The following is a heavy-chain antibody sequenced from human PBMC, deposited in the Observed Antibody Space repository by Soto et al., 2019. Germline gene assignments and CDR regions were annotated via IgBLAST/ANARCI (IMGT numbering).Heavy chain of an antibody. CDR2: MNPNSGYT. CDR1: GYIFTTFD. V-gene: IGHV1-8*01. D-gene: IGHD2-2*02. CDR3: ARDHCTTTNCYTSIYYYGMDV. J-gene: IGHJ6*02. Sequence: GASVKVSCKAPGYIFTTFDINWVRQATGQGLEWVGWMNPNSGYTGYAQKFQGRVTMTRNTSISTAYMELSSLRSEDTAVYYCARDHCTTTNCYTSIYYYGMDVWGQGTTVTVS.